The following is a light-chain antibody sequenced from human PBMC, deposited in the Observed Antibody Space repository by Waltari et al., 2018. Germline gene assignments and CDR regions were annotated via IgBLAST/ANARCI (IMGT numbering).Light chain of an antibody. CDR3: NSRDSSGNHYV. Sequence: SSELTQDPAVSVALGQTVRSTCQGDSLRSYYASWYQQKPGQAPALVMYGKNNRPSGIPDRFSGSSSGNTASLTITGAQAEDEADYFCNSRDSSGNHYVFGTGTKVTVL. J-gene: IGLJ1*01. CDR2: GKN. V-gene: IGLV3-19*01. CDR1: SLRSYY.